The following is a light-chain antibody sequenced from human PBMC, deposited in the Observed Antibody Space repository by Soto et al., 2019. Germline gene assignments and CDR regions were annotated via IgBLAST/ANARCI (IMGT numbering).Light chain of an antibody. J-gene: IGKJ3*01. CDR1: QSISSW. CDR2: DAS. V-gene: IGKV1-5*01. Sequence: DVQMSQSPSTLSASVGDRVTITCRARQSISSWLAWYQQKPGKAPKLLIYDASSLESGVPSRFSGSGSGTEFTLTISSLQPDDFATYYGQQYNSYLFTFGPGTKVDIK. CDR3: QQYNSYLFT.